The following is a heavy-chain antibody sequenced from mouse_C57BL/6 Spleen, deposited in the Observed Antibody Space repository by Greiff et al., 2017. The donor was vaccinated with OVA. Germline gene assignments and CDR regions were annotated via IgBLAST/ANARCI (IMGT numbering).Heavy chain of an antibody. J-gene: IGHJ3*01. CDR1: GYTFTSYG. CDR2: IYPRSGNT. CDR3: ARSEGKNWFAY. D-gene: IGHD2-1*01. V-gene: IGHV1-81*01. Sequence: VQLQQSGAELARPGASVKLSCKASGYTFTSYGISWVKQSTGQGLEWIGEIYPRSGNTYYNEKFKGKATLTADKSSSTAYMELRSLTSEDSAVYFCARSEGKNWFAYWGEGTRVTVAA.